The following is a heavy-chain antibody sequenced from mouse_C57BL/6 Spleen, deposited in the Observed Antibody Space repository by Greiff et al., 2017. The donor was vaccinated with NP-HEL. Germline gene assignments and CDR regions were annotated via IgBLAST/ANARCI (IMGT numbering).Heavy chain of an antibody. CDR1: GYTFTSYW. CDR3: ASPHYYGSSYGAMDY. J-gene: IGHJ4*01. Sequence: VQLQQPGAELVKPGASVKMSCKASGYTFTSYWITWVKQRPGQGLEWIGDIYPGSGSTNYNEKFKSKATLTVDTSSSTAYMQLSSLTSEDSAVYYCASPHYYGSSYGAMDYWGQGTSVTVSS. V-gene: IGHV1-55*01. D-gene: IGHD1-1*01. CDR2: IYPGSGST.